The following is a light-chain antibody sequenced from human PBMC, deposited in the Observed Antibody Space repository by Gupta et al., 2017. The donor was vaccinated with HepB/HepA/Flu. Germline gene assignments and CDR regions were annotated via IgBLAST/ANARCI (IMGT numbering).Light chain of an antibody. J-gene: IGKJ4*01. CDR3: QQYNNWPPLT. Sequence: EIVMTQSPVTLSVSPGERATLSCRASQSVSSNLAWYQQKPGQAPRLLIYGASTRATGIPARFSGSGSGTEFTLTISSLQSVDFAVYYCQQYNNWPPLTFGGGTKVEIK. CDR2: GAS. V-gene: IGKV3-15*01. CDR1: QSVSSN.